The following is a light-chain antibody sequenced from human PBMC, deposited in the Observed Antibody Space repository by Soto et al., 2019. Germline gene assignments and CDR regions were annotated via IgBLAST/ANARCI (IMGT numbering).Light chain of an antibody. CDR1: SSDVGNSNG. CDR2: DVT. V-gene: IGLV2-18*02. Sequence: QSVLTQPPSVSGSPGQSVAISCTGTSSDVGNSNGVSWYQQAPGTAPKLMIYDVTNRPSGVPDRFSGSKSGNTASLTISGLQAEDEADYYCSSYTSSSTYVFVTGTKVTVL. J-gene: IGLJ1*01. CDR3: SSYTSSSTYV.